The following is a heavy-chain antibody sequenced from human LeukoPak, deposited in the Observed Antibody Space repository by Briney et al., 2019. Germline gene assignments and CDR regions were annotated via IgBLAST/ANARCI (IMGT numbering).Heavy chain of an antibody. CDR2: ISGSGGST. V-gene: IGHV3-23*01. J-gene: IGHJ4*02. CDR1: GFTFSSYA. Sequence: GGSLRLSCAASGFTFSSYAMSWVRQAPGTGLEWVSAISGSGGSTYYADSVKGRFTISRDNSKNTLYLQMNSLRAEDTAVYYCAKDRYCSSTSCNDLFDYWGQGTLVTVSS. CDR3: AKDRYCSSTSCNDLFDY. D-gene: IGHD2-2*01.